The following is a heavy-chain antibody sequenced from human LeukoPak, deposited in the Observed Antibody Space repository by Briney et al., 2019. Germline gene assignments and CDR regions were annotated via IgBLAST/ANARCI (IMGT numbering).Heavy chain of an antibody. J-gene: IGHJ5*02. Sequence: SETLSLTCTVSSGSISSGDYYWSWIRQPPGKGLEWIGYIYYSGSTYYNPSLKSRVTISVDTSKNQFSLKLSSVTAADTAVYYCATRLLLWFGELGWFDPWGQGTLVTVSS. CDR2: IYYSGST. D-gene: IGHD3-10*01. CDR3: ATRLLLWFGELGWFDP. CDR1: SGSISSGDYY. V-gene: IGHV4-30-4*01.